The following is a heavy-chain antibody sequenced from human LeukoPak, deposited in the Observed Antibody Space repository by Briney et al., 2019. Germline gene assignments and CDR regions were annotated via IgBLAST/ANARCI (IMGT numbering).Heavy chain of an antibody. V-gene: IGHV4-4*08. CDR1: GGSISSYY. CDR3: ARYSSFQVWYFDL. Sequence: PSETLFLTCTVSGGSISSYYWSWIRQPPGKGLEWIGYIYTSGSTNYNPSLKSRVTMSVDTSKYQFSLKLSSVTAADTAVYYCARYSSFQVWYFDLWGRGTLVTVSS. CDR2: IYTSGST. J-gene: IGHJ2*01. D-gene: IGHD6-19*01.